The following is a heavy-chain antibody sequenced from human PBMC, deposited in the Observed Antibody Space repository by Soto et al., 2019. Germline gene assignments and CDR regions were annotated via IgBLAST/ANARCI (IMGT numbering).Heavy chain of an antibody. D-gene: IGHD3-22*01. CDR3: ARDRLHYYDSSGPDAFDI. V-gene: IGHV1-69*06. Sequence: GPQVKVSCKASGGTFSSYAISWVRQAPGQGLEWMGGIIPIFGTANYAQKFQGRVTITADKSTSTAYMELSSLRSEDTAVYYCARDRLHYYDSSGPDAFDIWGQGTMVTVSS. CDR1: GGTFSSYA. CDR2: IIPIFGTA. J-gene: IGHJ3*02.